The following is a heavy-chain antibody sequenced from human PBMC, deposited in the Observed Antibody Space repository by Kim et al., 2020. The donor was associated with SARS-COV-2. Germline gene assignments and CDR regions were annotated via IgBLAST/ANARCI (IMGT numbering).Heavy chain of an antibody. V-gene: IGHV3-48*03. J-gene: IGHJ6*02. CDR2: I. Sequence: INYGGSVKGRFTIARDNTRKSLYLQINSLRPEDSAVYYCAREGFYSGLDVWGQGTTVTVTS. CDR3: AREGFYSGLDV.